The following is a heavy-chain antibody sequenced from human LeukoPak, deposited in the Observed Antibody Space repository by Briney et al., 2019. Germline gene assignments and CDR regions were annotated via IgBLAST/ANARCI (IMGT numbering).Heavy chain of an antibody. CDR2: INPNNGDT. Sequence: ASVKASCKASGYIFTGYYMHWVRQAPGQGLEWMGWINPNNGDTKNSQKFQGRVTMTRDTSITTAYLELSSLTSDDTAMYYCTRAYASGWSDYWGQGTLVTVSS. D-gene: IGHD6-19*01. CDR3: TRAYASGWSDY. V-gene: IGHV1-2*02. J-gene: IGHJ4*02. CDR1: GYIFTGYY.